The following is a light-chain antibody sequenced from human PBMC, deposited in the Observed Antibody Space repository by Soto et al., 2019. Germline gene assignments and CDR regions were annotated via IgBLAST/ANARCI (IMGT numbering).Light chain of an antibody. CDR1: SSDIGTYDH. J-gene: IGLJ1*01. CDR3: ISYTVSRSDV. Sequence: QSVLTQPASVSGSPGQSITISCSGTSSDIGTYDHVAWFQQFPGKTPKLVIYSVSDRPSGVSYRFSGSKSGNTASLTISGLQADDEADYYCISYTVSRSDVFGNGTKVTVL. V-gene: IGLV2-14*01. CDR2: SVS.